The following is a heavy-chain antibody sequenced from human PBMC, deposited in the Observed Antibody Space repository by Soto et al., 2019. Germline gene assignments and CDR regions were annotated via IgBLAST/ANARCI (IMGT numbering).Heavy chain of an antibody. CDR1: VYTLTGYT. CDR2: INPDNSNT. V-gene: IGHV1-3*01. J-gene: IGHJ5*02. D-gene: IGHD2-15*01. Sequence: GXSVKFSCDASVYTLTGYTMNWVRQAPGQSLEWMGWINPDNSNTKSSQKFQDRVIITRDTSASTAYMDLSSLRSEDTAVYYCARGIATGQLDHWRQGTLVTVSS. CDR3: ARGIATGQLDH.